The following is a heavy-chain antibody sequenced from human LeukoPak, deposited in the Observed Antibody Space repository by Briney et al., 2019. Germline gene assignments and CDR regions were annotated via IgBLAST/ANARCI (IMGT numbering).Heavy chain of an antibody. CDR1: GFTLSSYW. V-gene: IGHV3-7*01. D-gene: IGHD3-22*01. CDR3: ASSGYYDY. Sequence: GGSLRLSCAASGFTLSSYWMTWVRQAPGKGLEWVAKIKPDGSKEYYVDSVKGRFTISRDNAKNSLYLQMNSLRAEDTAVYYCASSGYYDYWGQGTLVTVSS. J-gene: IGHJ4*02. CDR2: IKPDGSKE.